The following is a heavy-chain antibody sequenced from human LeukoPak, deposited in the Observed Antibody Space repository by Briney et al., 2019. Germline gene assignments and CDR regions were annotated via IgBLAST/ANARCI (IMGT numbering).Heavy chain of an antibody. J-gene: IGHJ6*02. V-gene: IGHV3-9*01. CDR1: GFTFDDYA. CDR3: AKDITAGYYDFYYGMDV. Sequence: GRSLRLSCAASGFTFDDYAMHWVRQAPGKGLEGVSGISWNSGSIGYADSVKGRFTISRDNAKNSLYLQMNSLRAEDTALYYCAKDITAGYYDFYYGMDVWGQGTTVTASS. CDR2: ISWNSGSI. D-gene: IGHD3-3*01.